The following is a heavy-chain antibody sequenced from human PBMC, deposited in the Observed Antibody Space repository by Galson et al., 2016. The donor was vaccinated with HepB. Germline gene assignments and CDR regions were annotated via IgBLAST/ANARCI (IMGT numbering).Heavy chain of an antibody. V-gene: IGHV3-74*03. CDR3: TRDLNFLLFDY. J-gene: IGHJ4*02. CDR1: GFDLSNYV. CDR2: LPTDEYPP. D-gene: IGHD2/OR15-2a*01. Sequence: SLRLSCAASGFDLSNYVMHWVRQAPGKGLEWVSRLPTDEYPPTYADSVRGRFTISRDNAKNTLYLQMNSLRADETAVYYCTRDLNFLLFDYWGQGALVTVSS.